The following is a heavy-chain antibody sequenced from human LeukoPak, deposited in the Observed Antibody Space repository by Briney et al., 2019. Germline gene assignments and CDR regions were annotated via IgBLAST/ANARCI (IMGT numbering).Heavy chain of an antibody. D-gene: IGHD3-10*01. CDR2: ISYDGNDK. Sequence: GGSLILSCAASGFTFRNYAMHWVRQAPGKGLEWVAFISYDGNDKYYADSVKGRFTISRDNSKNTLYLQMNSLRAEDTAVYYCAKDEPGSYSPSDYWGQGTLVTVSS. V-gene: IGHV3-30*18. J-gene: IGHJ4*02. CDR1: GFTFRNYA. CDR3: AKDEPGSYSPSDY.